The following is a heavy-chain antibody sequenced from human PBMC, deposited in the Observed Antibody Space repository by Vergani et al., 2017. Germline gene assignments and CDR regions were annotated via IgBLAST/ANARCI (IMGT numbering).Heavy chain of an antibody. CDR1: GYTFTGYY. CDR2: INPNSGGT. CDR3: ARGVGVTTFDGFEY. V-gene: IGHV1-2*04. J-gene: IGHJ4*02. Sequence: QVQLVQSGAEVKKPGASVKVSCKASGYTFTGYYMHWVRQAPGQGLEWMGRINPNSGGTNYAQKFQGWVTMTRDTSISTAYMELSRMSSDDTAVYYCARGVGVTTFDGFEYWGQGTLVTVSS. D-gene: IGHD4-11*01.